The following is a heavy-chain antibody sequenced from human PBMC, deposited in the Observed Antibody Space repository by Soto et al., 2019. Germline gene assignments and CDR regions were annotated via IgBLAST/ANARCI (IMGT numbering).Heavy chain of an antibody. D-gene: IGHD1-26*01. V-gene: IGHV3-33*01. CDR3: ASDVAGGAKFDY. CDR2: IWYDGSNK. CDR1: GFTFSSYG. Sequence: GGSLRLSCAASGFTFSSYGMHWVRQAPGKGLEWVAVIWYDGSNKYYADSVKGRFTISRDNSKNTLYLQMNSLRAEDTAVYYCASDVAGGAKFDYGGQGTVGAVSS. J-gene: IGHJ4*02.